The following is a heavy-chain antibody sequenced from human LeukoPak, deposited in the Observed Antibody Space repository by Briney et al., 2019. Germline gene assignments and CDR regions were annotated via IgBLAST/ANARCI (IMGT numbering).Heavy chain of an antibody. D-gene: IGHD3-9*01. Sequence: SETLSLTCAVYGGSFSGYYWSWLRQPPGKGLEWIGEINHSGSTNYNPSLKSRVTISVDPSKNQFSLKLSSVTAADTAVYYCARRALRYFDWLPAGFDYWGQGTLVTVSS. V-gene: IGHV4-34*01. CDR2: INHSGST. CDR3: ARRALRYFDWLPAGFDY. J-gene: IGHJ4*02. CDR1: GGSFSGYY.